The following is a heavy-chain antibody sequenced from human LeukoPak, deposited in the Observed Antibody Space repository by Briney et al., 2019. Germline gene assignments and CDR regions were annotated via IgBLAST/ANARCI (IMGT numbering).Heavy chain of an antibody. V-gene: IGHV3-30-3*01. CDR2: ISYDGSNK. CDR3: ARGLDYYGSGSYFYYYGMDV. D-gene: IGHD3-10*01. J-gene: IGHJ6*02. CDR1: GFTFSSYA. Sequence: PGGSLRLSCAASGFTFSSYAMHWVRQAPGKGLEWVAVISYDGSNKYYADSVKGRFTISGDNSKNTLYLQMNSLRAEDTAVYYCARGLDYYGSGSYFYYYGMDVWGQGTTVTVSS.